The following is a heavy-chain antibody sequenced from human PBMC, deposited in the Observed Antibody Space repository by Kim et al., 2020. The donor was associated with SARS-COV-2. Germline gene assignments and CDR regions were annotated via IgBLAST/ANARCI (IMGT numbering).Heavy chain of an antibody. CDR3: ARVYCGGDCYSDY. J-gene: IGHJ4*02. D-gene: IGHD2-21*01. Sequence: YAQKFQGRVTITADESTSTAYMELSSLRSEDTAVYYCARVYCGGDCYSDYWGQGTLVTVSS. V-gene: IGHV1-69*01.